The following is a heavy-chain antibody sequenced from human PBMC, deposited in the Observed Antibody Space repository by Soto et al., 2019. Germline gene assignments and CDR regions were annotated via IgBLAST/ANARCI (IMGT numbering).Heavy chain of an antibody. D-gene: IGHD3-3*01. CDR2: INPSGGRT. V-gene: IGHV1-46*01. CDR3: ARGRRRLDGFTIFEVFHHYFDY. Sequence: GASVKVSCKASGYTFTSYYMYWVRQAPGQGLEWMTIINPSGGRTGYAQKFQGRVTLTRDTSASTVYMELSSLRSEDTAVYYCARGRRRLDGFTIFEVFHHYFDYWGQGTLVTVSS. J-gene: IGHJ4*02. CDR1: GYTFTSYY.